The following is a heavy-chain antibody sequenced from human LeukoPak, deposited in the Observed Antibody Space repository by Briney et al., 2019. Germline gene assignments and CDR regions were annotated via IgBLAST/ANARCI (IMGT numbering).Heavy chain of an antibody. J-gene: IGHJ3*02. CDR2: IYPGDSDT. CDR1: GYSFTSYW. D-gene: IGHD6-13*01. Sequence: GESLKISCKGSGYSFTSYWIGWVRQMPGKGLEWMGIIYPGDSDTRYSPSLQGQVTISADKSISTAYLQWSSLKASDTAMYYCARPGQQLSNGDAFDIWGQGTMVTVSS. V-gene: IGHV5-51*01. CDR3: ARPGQQLSNGDAFDI.